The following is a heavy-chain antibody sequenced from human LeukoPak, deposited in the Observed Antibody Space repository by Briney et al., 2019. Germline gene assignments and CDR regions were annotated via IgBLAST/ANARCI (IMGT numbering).Heavy chain of an antibody. Sequence: GGSLRLSCAASGFTFNTYAMSWVRQAPGKGLEWVSTISTGGGSTHYADSVKGRFTISRDDSKNTLYLQMNSLRAEDTAVYYCAKALYGDYGRFDYWGQGTLVTVSS. CDR1: GFTFNTYA. J-gene: IGHJ4*02. CDR3: AKALYGDYGRFDY. CDR2: ISTGGGST. D-gene: IGHD4-17*01. V-gene: IGHV3-23*01.